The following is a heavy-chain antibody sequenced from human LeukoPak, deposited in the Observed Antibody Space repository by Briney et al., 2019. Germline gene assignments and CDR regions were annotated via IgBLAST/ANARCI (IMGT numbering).Heavy chain of an antibody. V-gene: IGHV4-61*02. Sequence: SETLSLTCSVSGGSISSSNYYWSWIRQPAGKGLEWIGRIYTSESTNYNPSLKSRVTISVDTSRNQFSLKLSSVTAADTAVYYCARGLWFGDENPPYFDYWGQGILVTVSS. J-gene: IGHJ4*02. D-gene: IGHD3-10*01. CDR1: GGSISSSNYY. CDR2: IYTSEST. CDR3: ARGLWFGDENPPYFDY.